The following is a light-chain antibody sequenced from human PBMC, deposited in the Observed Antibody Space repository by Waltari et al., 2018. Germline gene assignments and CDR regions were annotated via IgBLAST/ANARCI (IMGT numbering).Light chain of an antibody. J-gene: IGKJ4*01. V-gene: IGKV3-11*01. CDR1: QSVSSY. CDR3: QQRSDWPLT. CDR2: DAS. Sequence: EIVLTQSPATLSLSPGEVTNLSCRASQSVSSYLAWYQQKPGQAPRLLIYDASNRATGIPARFSGSGSGTDFTLTIGSLEPEDFAVYYCQQRSDWPLTFGGGTKVEIK.